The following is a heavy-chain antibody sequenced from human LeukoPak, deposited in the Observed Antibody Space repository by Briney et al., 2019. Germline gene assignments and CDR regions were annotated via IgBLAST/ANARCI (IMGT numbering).Heavy chain of an antibody. CDR3: ARFGEWFVEEYYFDY. CDR1: GGSISSYY. J-gene: IGHJ4*02. Sequence: SSETLSLTCTVSGGSISSYYWSWIRQPPGKGLEWVANIKQDGSEKYYVDSVKGRFTISRDNAKNSLYLQMNSLRAEDTAVYYCARFGEWFVEEYYFDYWGQGTLVTVSS. D-gene: IGHD3-10*01. CDR2: IKQDGSEK. V-gene: IGHV3-7*01.